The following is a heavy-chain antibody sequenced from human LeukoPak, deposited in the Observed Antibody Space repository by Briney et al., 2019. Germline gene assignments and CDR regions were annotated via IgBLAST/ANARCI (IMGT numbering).Heavy chain of an antibody. J-gene: IGHJ4*02. CDR1: GFTFSSYS. V-gene: IGHV3-48*04. Sequence: GGSLRLSCAASGFTFSSYSMNWVRQAPGKGLEWVSYISSSSSTIYYADSVKGRFTISRDNAKNSLYLQMNSLRAEDTAVYYCARDLSRGGYSSDLDYWGQGTLVTVSS. CDR3: ARDLSRGGYSSDLDY. D-gene: IGHD2-21*01. CDR2: ISSSSSTI.